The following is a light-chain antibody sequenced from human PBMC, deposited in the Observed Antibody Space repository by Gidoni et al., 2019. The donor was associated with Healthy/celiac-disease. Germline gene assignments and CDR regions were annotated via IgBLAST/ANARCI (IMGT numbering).Light chain of an antibody. CDR2: TAS. CDR1: QSISSW. CDR3: QQYTSYSYS. Sequence: DSQMTQSPSTLSASVGDRVTITCRASQSISSWLAWYQQKPGKAPKLLIYTASSLESGVPSRFSGSGSGTEFTLTISSLQPDDFATYYCQQYTSYSYSFGQGTKLEI. J-gene: IGKJ2*03. V-gene: IGKV1-5*03.